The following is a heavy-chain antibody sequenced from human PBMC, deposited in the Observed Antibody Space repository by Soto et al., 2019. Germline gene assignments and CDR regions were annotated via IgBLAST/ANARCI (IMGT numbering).Heavy chain of an antibody. Sequence: SETLSLTCAVYGGSFSGYYWSWIRQPPGKGLEWIGEINHSGSTNYNPSLKSRVTISVDTSKNQFSLKLSSVTAADTAVYYCARSITMVRGVIGYWGQGTLVTVS. D-gene: IGHD3-10*01. CDR2: INHSGST. CDR1: GGSFSGYY. J-gene: IGHJ4*02. V-gene: IGHV4-34*01. CDR3: ARSITMVRGVIGY.